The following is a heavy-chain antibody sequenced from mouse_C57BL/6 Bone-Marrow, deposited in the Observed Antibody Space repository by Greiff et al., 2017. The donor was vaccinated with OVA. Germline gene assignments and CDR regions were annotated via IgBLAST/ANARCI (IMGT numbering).Heavy chain of an antibody. CDR2: ISNLAYSI. J-gene: IGHJ4*01. D-gene: IGHD2-3*01. CDR3: ARHDGYYEEYAMDY. V-gene: IGHV5-15*01. CDR1: GFTFSDYG. Sequence: EVQLQESGGGLVQPGGSLKLSCAASGFTFSDYGMAWVRQAPRKGPEWVAFISNLAYSIYYADTVTGRFTISRENTKNTLYLEMSSLRSEDTAMYYCARHDGYYEEYAMDYWGQGTSVTVSS.